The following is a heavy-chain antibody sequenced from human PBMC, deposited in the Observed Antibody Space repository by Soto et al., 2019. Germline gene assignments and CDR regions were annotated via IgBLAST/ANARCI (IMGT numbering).Heavy chain of an antibody. J-gene: IGHJ4*02. CDR1: GYPFTSYG. V-gene: IGHV1-18*01. D-gene: IGHD6-19*01. Sequence: QVQLVQSGAEVKKPGASVKVSCKTSGYPFTSYGINWVRQAPGQGPEWMGWISAYNGKTSYTQKFQGRVTMTTDTSTSTAYMELRSLRSDDTAVYYGARDRLIAVTGLLHYWGQGTLVTVSS. CDR3: ARDRLIAVTGLLHY. CDR2: ISAYNGKT.